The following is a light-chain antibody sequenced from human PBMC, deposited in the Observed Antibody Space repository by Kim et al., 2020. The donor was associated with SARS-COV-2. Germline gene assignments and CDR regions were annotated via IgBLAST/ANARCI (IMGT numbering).Light chain of an antibody. V-gene: IGKV1-27*01. CDR3: QKYDSAPWT. CDR2: ATS. CDR1: QGISNY. J-gene: IGKJ1*01. Sequence: DIQITPSPSSLSASVGDEVTITCRASQGISNYLAWYQQKPGKAPKLLIYATSTLQSGVPSRFRGSRSGTDFTLIITRLQPEDVATYYCQKYDSAPWTFGQGTKVDIK.